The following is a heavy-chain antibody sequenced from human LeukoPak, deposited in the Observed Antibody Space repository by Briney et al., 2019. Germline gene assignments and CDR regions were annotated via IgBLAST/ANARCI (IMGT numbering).Heavy chain of an antibody. D-gene: IGHD2-8*01. Sequence: ASVKVSCKASGYTFPGYYIHWLRQAPGQGLEWMGCIKPNSGGAYYAQNFQDRVTMTRDTSISTAYMELSRLRSDDTAVYYCARVWPCSNGVCPDVFEYWGQGTLVTVSS. CDR2: IKPNSGGA. J-gene: IGHJ4*02. CDR3: ARVWPCSNGVCPDVFEY. V-gene: IGHV1-2*02. CDR1: GYTFPGYY.